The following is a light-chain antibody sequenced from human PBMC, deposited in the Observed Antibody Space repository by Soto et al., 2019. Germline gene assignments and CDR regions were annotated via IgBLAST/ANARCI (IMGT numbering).Light chain of an antibody. Sequence: IVLTQSPDTLSLSPGERGTLSCRTSQRTANSYFAWSQQKPGQAPRLLIYGTSSRAAGVPDRFTGSGSGTDFTLTISRLEPEDFAVYYCHQSVVSRWTFGQGTRLEI. J-gene: IGKJ5*01. CDR1: QRTANSY. CDR3: HQSVVSRWT. CDR2: GTS. V-gene: IGKV3-20*01.